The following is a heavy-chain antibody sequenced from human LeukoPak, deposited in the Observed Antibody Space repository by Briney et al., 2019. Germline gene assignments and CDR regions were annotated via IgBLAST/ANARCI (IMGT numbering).Heavy chain of an antibody. CDR3: ARGGYYDILTGYYYFDY. Sequence: ASVKVSFKASGYTFTSYGISWVRQAPGQGLEWMGWISAYNGNTNYAQKLQGRVTMTTDTSTSAAYMELRSLRSDDTAVYYCARGGYYDILTGYYYFDYWGQGTLVTVSS. V-gene: IGHV1-18*01. J-gene: IGHJ4*02. CDR1: GYTFTSYG. D-gene: IGHD3-9*01. CDR2: ISAYNGNT.